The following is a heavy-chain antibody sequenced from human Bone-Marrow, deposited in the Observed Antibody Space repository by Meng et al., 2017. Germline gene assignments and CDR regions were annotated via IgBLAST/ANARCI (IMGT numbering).Heavy chain of an antibody. CDR1: GYTFTSYG. V-gene: IGHV1-18*01. D-gene: IGHD3-10*01. Sequence: ASVKVSCKASGYTFTSYGISWVRQAPGQGLEWMGWISAYNGNTNYAQKLQGRVTMTTDTSTSTAYMELRSLRSDDTAVYYCARGLLWFGEYLYGMDVWGQETTVTVSS. CDR2: ISAYNGNT. CDR3: ARGLLWFGEYLYGMDV. J-gene: IGHJ6*02.